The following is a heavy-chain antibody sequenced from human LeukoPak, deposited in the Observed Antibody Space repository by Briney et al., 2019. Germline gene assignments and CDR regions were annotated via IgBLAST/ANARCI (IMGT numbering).Heavy chain of an antibody. CDR2: IYYTGST. J-gene: IGHJ5*02. V-gene: IGHV4-39*07. Sequence: SETLSLTCTVSGGSISSSSYYWAWIRQPPGKGLEWIGSIYYTGSTYYNPSLKSRVTISVYTSKNQFSLKLSSVTAADTAVYYCARATTFVVVVAARSGRDWFDPWGQGTLVTVSS. CDR1: GGSISSSSYY. CDR3: ARATTFVVVVAARSGRDWFDP. D-gene: IGHD2-15*01.